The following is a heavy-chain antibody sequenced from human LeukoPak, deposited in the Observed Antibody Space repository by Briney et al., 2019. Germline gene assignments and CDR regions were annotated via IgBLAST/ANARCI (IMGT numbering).Heavy chain of an antibody. V-gene: IGHV3-21*01. CDR3: ASDWGLDY. Sequence: GGSLRLSCAASGFTFSSYSMNWVRQAPGKGLEWVSSISSSSSYIYYADSVKGRFTISRDNAKNSLYLQMNSLRAKGTAVYYCASDWGLDYWGQGTLVTVSS. D-gene: IGHD3-16*01. CDR2: ISSSSSYI. J-gene: IGHJ4*02. CDR1: GFTFSSYS.